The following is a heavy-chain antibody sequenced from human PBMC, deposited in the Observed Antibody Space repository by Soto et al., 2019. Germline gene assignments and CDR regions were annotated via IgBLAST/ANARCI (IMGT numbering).Heavy chain of an antibody. CDR1: GGTFSSYA. D-gene: IGHD1-1*01. CDR3: ARDVHNDDFYYYGMDV. V-gene: IGHV1-69*06. CDR2: IIPIFGTA. J-gene: IGHJ6*02. Sequence: SVKVSCKASGGTFSSYAISWVRQAPGQGLEWMGGIIPIFGTANYAQKFQGRVTITADKSTSTAYMELSSLRSEDTAVYYCARDVHNDDFYYYGMDVWGQGTTVTVSS.